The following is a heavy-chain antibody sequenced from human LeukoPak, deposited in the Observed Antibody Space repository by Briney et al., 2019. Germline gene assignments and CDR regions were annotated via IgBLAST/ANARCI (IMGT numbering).Heavy chain of an antibody. J-gene: IGHJ4*02. D-gene: IGHD5-12*01. CDR2: ITYDGSNK. V-gene: IGHV3-30*03. Sequence: QSGGSLRLSCAASGFTFRIYNMHWVRQAPGKGLEWVAVITYDGSNKYYSDSVRGRFTISRDNSKNTLYLQMNSLRAEDTAVYYCASNSGYEKGYWGQGTLATVSS. CDR1: GFTFRIYN. CDR3: ASNSGYEKGY.